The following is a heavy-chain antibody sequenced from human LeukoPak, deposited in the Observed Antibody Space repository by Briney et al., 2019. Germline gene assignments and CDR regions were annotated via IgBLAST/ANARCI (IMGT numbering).Heavy chain of an antibody. V-gene: IGHV4-34*01. D-gene: IGHD3-9*01. CDR3: ARRSDYDILTGYSNSRFDP. CDR1: GESFSGYY. CDR2: INHSGST. J-gene: IGHJ5*02. Sequence: SDTLSLTCAVYGESFSGYYWSWIRQPPGKGLEWIGEINHSGSTNNNPTLKSRVTISVDTSKNQFSLKLSSVTAADTAVYYCARRSDYDILTGYSNSRFDPWGQGTLVTVSS.